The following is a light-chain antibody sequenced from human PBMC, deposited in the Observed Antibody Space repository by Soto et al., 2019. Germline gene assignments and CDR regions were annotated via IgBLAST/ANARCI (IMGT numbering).Light chain of an antibody. V-gene: IGLV2-14*01. CDR1: SRDVGGYNY. J-gene: IGLJ1*01. Sequence: QSALTQPASVSGSPGQSITISCTGTSRDVGGYNYVSWYQQHPGKAPKLMIYEVSTRPSGVSNRYSGYKSGNTASLTISGLQAEDEADYYCSSYTSSSIDYVFGTGTKVTVL. CDR2: EVS. CDR3: SSYTSSSIDYV.